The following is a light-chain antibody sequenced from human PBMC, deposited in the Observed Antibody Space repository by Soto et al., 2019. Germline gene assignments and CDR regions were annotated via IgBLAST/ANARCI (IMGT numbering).Light chain of an antibody. CDR2: GAS. CDR1: QSVSSSY. Sequence: EIVLTQSPGTLSLSPGERATLSCRASQSVSSSYLAWYQQKPGQAPRLLIYGASSRATGIPDRFSGSGSGTDFTLTISRLEPEDVAVYYYQQYGSSGYTFGQGTKLEIK. J-gene: IGKJ2*01. CDR3: QQYGSSGYT. V-gene: IGKV3-20*01.